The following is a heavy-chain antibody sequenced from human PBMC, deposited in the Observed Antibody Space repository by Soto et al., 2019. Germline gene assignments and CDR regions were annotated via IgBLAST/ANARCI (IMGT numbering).Heavy chain of an antibody. J-gene: IGHJ4*02. Sequence: SESRPRPGTVSAGTLSPNYWSWSRQPPGKGLEWIGYIYYSGSTNYNPSLKSRVTISVDTSKNQFSLKLSSVTAADTAVYYCARAQGSGFLVSWGQGTLVT. V-gene: IGHV4-59*01. CDR2: IYYSGST. CDR1: AGTLSPNY. CDR3: ARAQGSGFLVS. D-gene: IGHD3-10*01.